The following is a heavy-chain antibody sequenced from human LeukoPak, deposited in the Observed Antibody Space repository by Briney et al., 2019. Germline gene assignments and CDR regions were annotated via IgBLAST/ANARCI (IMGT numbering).Heavy chain of an antibody. CDR2: INHSGST. D-gene: IGHD3-22*01. J-gene: IGHJ3*02. CDR1: GVSFSGYY. V-gene: IGHV4-34*01. CDR3: ARDSYYYDSSGYSIDI. Sequence: SETLSLTCAVYGVSFSGYYWSWIRQPPGKGLEWIGEINHSGSTNYNPSLKSRVTISVDTSKNQFSLKLSSVTAADTAVYYCARDSYYYDSSGYSIDIWGQGTMVTVSS.